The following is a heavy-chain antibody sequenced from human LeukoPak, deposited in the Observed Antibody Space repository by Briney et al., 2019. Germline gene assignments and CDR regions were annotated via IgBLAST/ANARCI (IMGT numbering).Heavy chain of an antibody. J-gene: IGHJ4*02. CDR2: IIPIFGTA. Sequence: GSSVKVSCKASGGTFSSYAISWVRQAPGQGLEWMGGIIPIFGTANYAQKFQGRVTITADESTSTAYMELSSLGSEDTAVYYCARAHKSWDYYDSSGYYHLDYWGQGTLVTVSS. V-gene: IGHV1-69*01. D-gene: IGHD3-22*01. CDR1: GGTFSSYA. CDR3: ARAHKSWDYYDSSGYYHLDY.